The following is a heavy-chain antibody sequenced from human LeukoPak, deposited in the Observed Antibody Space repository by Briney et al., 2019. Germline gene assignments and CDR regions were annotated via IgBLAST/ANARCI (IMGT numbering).Heavy chain of an antibody. CDR3: ARHHYDILTGYPGRDYYYYMDV. V-gene: IGHV1-69*01. J-gene: IGHJ6*03. D-gene: IGHD3-9*01. Sequence: SVKVSCKASGGTLSSYAISWVRQAPGQGLEWMGGIIPIFGTANYAQKFQGRVTITADESTSTAYMELSSLRSEDSAVYYCARHHYDILTGYPGRDYYYYMDVWGKGTTVTVSS. CDR1: GGTLSSYA. CDR2: IIPIFGTA.